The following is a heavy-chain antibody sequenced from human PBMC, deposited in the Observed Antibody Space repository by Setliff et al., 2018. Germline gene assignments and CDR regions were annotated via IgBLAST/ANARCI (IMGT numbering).Heavy chain of an antibody. CDR2: ISSSGISI. D-gene: IGHD1-26*01. J-gene: IGHJ4*02. CDR3: VRDVAGGSHATYFDY. V-gene: IGHV3-11*04. Sequence: PGGSLRLSCAASGFSFSDNYMSWIRQAPGKGLEWVAYISSSGISIDYADSVKGRFIVSRDNAKNSLSLQMNSLRVEDTAVYYCVRDVAGGSHATYFDYWGQGTLVTVSS. CDR1: GFSFSDNY.